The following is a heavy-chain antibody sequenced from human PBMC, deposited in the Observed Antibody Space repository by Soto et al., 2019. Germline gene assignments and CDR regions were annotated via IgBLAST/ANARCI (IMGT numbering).Heavy chain of an antibody. CDR1: GGSISGFY. CDR2: IYYNGRT. CDR3: ARHEASYGSGSYPLGH. D-gene: IGHD3-10*01. Sequence: SETLSLTCTVSGGSISGFYWSWNRQFPGKGLEWIAYIYYNGRTEYNPSLKSRVTVSADTSKNQFSLILNSVTAADTAVYYCARHEASYGSGSYPLGHWGRGTLVTVSS. J-gene: IGHJ5*02. V-gene: IGHV4-59*08.